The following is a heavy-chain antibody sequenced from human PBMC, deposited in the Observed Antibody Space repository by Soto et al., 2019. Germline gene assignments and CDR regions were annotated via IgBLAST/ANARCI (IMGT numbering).Heavy chain of an antibody. CDR3: ASYGDYYAFDI. D-gene: IGHD4-17*01. J-gene: IGHJ3*02. V-gene: IGHV4-30-4*01. Sequence: PSETLSLTCTVSGGSISSGDYYWSWIRQPPGKGLEWIGYIYYSGSTYYNPSLKSRVTISVDTSKNQFSLKLSSVTAADTAVYYCASYGDYYAFDIWGQGTMVPVSS. CDR2: IYYSGST. CDR1: GGSISSGDYY.